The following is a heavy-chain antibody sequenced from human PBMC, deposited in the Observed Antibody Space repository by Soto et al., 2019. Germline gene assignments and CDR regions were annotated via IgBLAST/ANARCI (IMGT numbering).Heavy chain of an antibody. CDR3: AREGISRAGPLGFFDY. V-gene: IGHV4-59*12. D-gene: IGHD6-13*01. CDR2: IYYTGST. CDR1: GGSISSYY. J-gene: IGHJ4*02. Sequence: SETLSLTCTVSGGSISSYYLIWIRQPPGKGLEWIGYIYYTGSTNYNPSLKSRVTISVDTSKNQFSLKLRSVTAADTAVYYCAREGISRAGPLGFFDYWGQGTSVTVSS.